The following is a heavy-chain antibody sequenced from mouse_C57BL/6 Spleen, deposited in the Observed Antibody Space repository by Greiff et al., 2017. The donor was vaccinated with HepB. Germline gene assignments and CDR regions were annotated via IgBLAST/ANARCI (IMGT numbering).Heavy chain of an antibody. CDR3: ARVPLYYGSSYGFDY. J-gene: IGHJ2*01. CDR1: GFTFSDYY. Sequence: EVQRVESEGGLVQPGSSMKLSCTASGFTFSDYYMAWVRQVPEKGLEWVANINYDGSSTYYLDSLKSRFIISRDNAKNILYLQMSSLKSEDTATYYCARVPLYYGSSYGFDYWGQGTTLTVSS. V-gene: IGHV5-16*01. CDR2: INYDGSST. D-gene: IGHD1-1*01.